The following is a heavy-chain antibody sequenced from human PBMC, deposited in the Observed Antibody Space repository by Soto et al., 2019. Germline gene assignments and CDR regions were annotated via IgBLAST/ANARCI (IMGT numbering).Heavy chain of an antibody. J-gene: IGHJ4*02. CDR2: IYYTGSI. D-gene: IGHD2-15*01. V-gene: IGHV4-59*01. CDR3: ARTTTLENYFDY. CDR1: GGSFSSYY. Sequence: SETLSLTCTVSGGSFSSYYWSWIRQPPAKGLEWIGYIYYTGSIIYNPSLKSRVTMSVDMSMKQFSLKLNSVTAADTAVYYCARTTTLENYFDYWGQGTLVTVSS.